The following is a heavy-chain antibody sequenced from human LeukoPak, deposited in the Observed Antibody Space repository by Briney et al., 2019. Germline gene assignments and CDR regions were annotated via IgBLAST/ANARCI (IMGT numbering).Heavy chain of an antibody. CDR3: ARDFVGDSSGYYYGYFDY. D-gene: IGHD3-22*01. V-gene: IGHV4-39*07. J-gene: IGHJ4*02. Sequence: PSETLSLTCTVSGGSISSSSYYWGWVRQPPGKGLEWIGSIYFSGTTYYNPSLNSRVTISVDTSKNQFSLKLSSVTAADTAVYYCARDFVGDSSGYYYGYFDYWGQGTLVTVSS. CDR2: IYFSGTT. CDR1: GGSISSSSYY.